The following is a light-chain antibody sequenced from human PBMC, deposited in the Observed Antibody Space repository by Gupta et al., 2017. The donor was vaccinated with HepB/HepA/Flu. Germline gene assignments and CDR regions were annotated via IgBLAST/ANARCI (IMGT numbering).Light chain of an antibody. CDR2: GNY. J-gene: IGLJ3*02. CDR3: QSYDSSLSGWV. CDR1: TSNIGARYD. Sequence: QSVLTQPPSVSGAPGQRATISCTGRTSNIGARYDVHWYQQLPGTAPKLLIYGNYHRPSGVPDRFSGSKSGTSASLAITGLQAEDEADYYCQSYDSSLSGWVFGGGTKLTVL. V-gene: IGLV1-40*01.